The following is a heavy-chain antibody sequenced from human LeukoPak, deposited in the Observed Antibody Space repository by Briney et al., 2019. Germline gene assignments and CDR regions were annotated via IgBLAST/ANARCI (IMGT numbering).Heavy chain of an antibody. CDR3: ARVSPSDFWGGYYEGDY. CDR1: GYTFTSYG. CDR2: ISAYNGNT. V-gene: IGHV1-18*01. Sequence: ASVKVSCKASGYTFTSYGISWVRQAPGQGLEWMGWISAYNGNTNYAQKLQGRVTMTTDTSTSTAYMELRSLRSDDTAVYYCARVSPSDFWGGYYEGDYWGQGTLVTVSS. D-gene: IGHD3-3*01. J-gene: IGHJ4*02.